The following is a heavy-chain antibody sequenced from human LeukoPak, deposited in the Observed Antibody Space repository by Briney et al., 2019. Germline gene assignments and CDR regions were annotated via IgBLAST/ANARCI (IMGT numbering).Heavy chain of an antibody. CDR1: GYTFTSYD. CDR3: ARDAEDDYYYYYGMDV. D-gene: IGHD2-15*01. J-gene: IGHJ6*02. V-gene: IGHV1-8*01. CDR2: MNPNSGNT. Sequence: ASVKVSCKASGYTFTSYDINWVRQATGQGLEWMGWMNPNSGNTGYAQKFQGRVTMTRNTSISTAYMELRSLRSDDTAVYYCARDAEDDYYYYYGMDVWGQGTTVTVSS.